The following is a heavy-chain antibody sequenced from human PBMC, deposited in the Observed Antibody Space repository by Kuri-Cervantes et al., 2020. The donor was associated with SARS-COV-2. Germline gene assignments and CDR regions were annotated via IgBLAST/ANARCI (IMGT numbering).Heavy chain of an antibody. D-gene: IGHD1-1*01. CDR1: GFTFSSYD. CDR2: IGTAGDT. V-gene: IGHV3-13*01. Sequence: GGSLRLSCAASGFTFSSYDMHWVRQATGKGLEWVSAIGTAGDTYYPGSVKGRFTISRENVKNSLYLQMNSLRAGDTAVYYCVRDGDHWNFDYWGQGTLVTVSS. CDR3: VRDGDHWNFDY. J-gene: IGHJ4*02.